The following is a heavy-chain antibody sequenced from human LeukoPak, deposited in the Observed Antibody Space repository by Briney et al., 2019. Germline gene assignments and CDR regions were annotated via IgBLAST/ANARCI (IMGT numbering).Heavy chain of an antibody. CDR3: ARELRFGGAYYFDY. V-gene: IGHV3-48*04. J-gene: IGHJ4*02. D-gene: IGHD3-16*01. CDR1: GFTFSSYS. CDR2: ISSSSSTI. Sequence: GGSLRLSCAASGFTFSSYSMNWVRQAPGKGLEWVSYISSSSSTINYADSVKGRFTISRDNAKNSLYLQMNSLRAEDTAVYYCARELRFGGAYYFDYWGQGTLVTVSS.